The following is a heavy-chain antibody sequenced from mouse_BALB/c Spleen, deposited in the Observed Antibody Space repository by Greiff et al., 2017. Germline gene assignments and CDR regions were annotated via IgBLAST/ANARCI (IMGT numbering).Heavy chain of an antibody. D-gene: IGHD2-14*01. V-gene: IGHV1-67*01. CDR2: ISTYSGNT. Sequence: VQLQQSGPELVRPGVSVKISCKGSGYTFTDYAMHWVKQSHAKSLEWIGVISTYSGNTNYNQKFKGKATMTVDKSSSTAYMELARLTSEDSAIYYCARGDYRRYYAMDYWGQGTSVTVSS. CDR1: GYTFTDYA. J-gene: IGHJ4*01. CDR3: ARGDYRRYYAMDY.